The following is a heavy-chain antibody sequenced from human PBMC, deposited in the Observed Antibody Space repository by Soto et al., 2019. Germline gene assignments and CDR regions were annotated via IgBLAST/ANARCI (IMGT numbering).Heavy chain of an antibody. V-gene: IGHV1-18*01. Sequence: QVQLVQSGAEVKKPGASVKVSCKASGYTFTSYGISWVRQAPGQGLEWMGWISAYNGNTNYEQKLQGRVTMTTDTTTSTAYREMRSLRSDDTAVYYCARDPQWPPDRYWGQGTLVTVSS. CDR1: GYTFTSYG. CDR3: ARDPQWPPDRY. CDR2: ISAYNGNT. D-gene: IGHD6-19*01. J-gene: IGHJ4*02.